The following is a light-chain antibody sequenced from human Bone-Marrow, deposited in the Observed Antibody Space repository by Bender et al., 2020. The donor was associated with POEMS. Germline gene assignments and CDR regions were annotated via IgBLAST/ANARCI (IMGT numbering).Light chain of an antibody. CDR3: SSYTSTRDYV. CDR1: SSDVGTYNL. J-gene: IGLJ1*01. V-gene: IGLV2-14*02. Sequence: QSALTQPASVSGSPGQSITISCTGTSSDVGTYNLVSWYQQHPGEAPKLIIYEVTKRPSGVSNRFSGSKSGNTASLTISGLQAEDEADYHCSSYTSTRDYVFGTGTKVTVL. CDR2: EVT.